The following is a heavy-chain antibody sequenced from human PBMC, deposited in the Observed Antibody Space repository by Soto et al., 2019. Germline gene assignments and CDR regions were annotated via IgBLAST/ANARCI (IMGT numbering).Heavy chain of an antibody. CDR2: IYYSGST. CDR1: GGSISSYY. D-gene: IGHD6-19*01. V-gene: IGHV4-59*01. CDR3: ARVASHSGWYLFDY. J-gene: IGHJ4*02. Sequence: LSLTCTVSGGSISSYYWSWIRQPPGKGLEWIGYIYYSGSTNYNPSLKSRVTISVDTSKNQFSLKLSSVTAADTAVYYCARVASHSGWYLFDYWGQGTLVTVSS.